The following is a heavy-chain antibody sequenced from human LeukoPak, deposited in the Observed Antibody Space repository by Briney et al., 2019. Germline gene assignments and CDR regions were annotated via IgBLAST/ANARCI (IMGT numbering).Heavy chain of an antibody. J-gene: IGHJ6*02. CDR1: GYTFTSYY. CDR2: INPSGGST. CDR3: ARDTALVTAPVYYGMDV. D-gene: IGHD5-18*01. V-gene: IGHV1-46*01. Sequence: GASVKVSCKASGYTFTSYYMHWVRQAPGQGLEWMGIINPSGGSTSYAQKFQGRVTMTRDTSTSTVYMELSSLKSEDTAVYYCARDTALVTAPVYYGMDVWGQGTRSPSP.